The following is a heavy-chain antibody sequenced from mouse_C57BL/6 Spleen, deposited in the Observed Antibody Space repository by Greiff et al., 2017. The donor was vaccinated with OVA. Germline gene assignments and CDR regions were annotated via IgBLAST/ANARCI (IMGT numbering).Heavy chain of an antibody. CDR3: ARDDDGYGY. CDR2: ISDGGSYT. V-gene: IGHV5-4*01. D-gene: IGHD2-3*01. CDR1: GFTFSSYA. J-gene: IGHJ2*01. Sequence: DVKLVESGGGLVKPGGSPKLSCAASGFTFSSYAMSWVRQTPEKRLEWVATISDGGSYTYYPDNVKGRFTISRDNAKNNLYLQMSHLKSEDTAMYYCARDDDGYGYWGQGTTLTVSS.